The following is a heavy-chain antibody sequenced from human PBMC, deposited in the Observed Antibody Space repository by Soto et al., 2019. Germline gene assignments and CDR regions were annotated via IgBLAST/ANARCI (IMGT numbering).Heavy chain of an antibody. CDR1: GFSFRDHA. Sequence: EVQVVESGGGLVQPGGSLRLSCAASGFSFRDHAMDWVRQAPGKGLEWVSYIDKVGRTIYYADSVKGRFTISRDNAKNMLNLQMNSLGAEDTAVYYCARDLRGYAMDVWGQGTTVTVSS. CDR2: IDKVGRTI. V-gene: IGHV3-48*03. CDR3: ARDLRGYAMDV. D-gene: IGHD2-2*01. J-gene: IGHJ6*02.